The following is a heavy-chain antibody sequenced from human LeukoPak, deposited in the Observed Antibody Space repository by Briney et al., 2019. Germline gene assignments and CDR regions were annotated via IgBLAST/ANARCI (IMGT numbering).Heavy chain of an antibody. V-gene: IGHV6-1*01. CDR1: GDSVSSNSAA. J-gene: IGHJ4*02. D-gene: IGHD3-22*01. Sequence: SQTLSLTCAISGDSVSSNSAAWNWIGQSPSRGLEWLGRTYYRSKWYNDYAVSVKSRITIKPDTSKNQFSLKLSSVTAADTAVYYCARGKRGFGEFITMIVVPYFDYWGQGTLVTVSS. CDR2: TYYRSKWYN. CDR3: ARGKRGFGEFITMIVVPYFDY.